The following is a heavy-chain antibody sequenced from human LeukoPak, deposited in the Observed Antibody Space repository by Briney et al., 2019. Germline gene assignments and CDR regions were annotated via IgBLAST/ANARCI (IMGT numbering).Heavy chain of an antibody. V-gene: IGHV4-34*01. Sequence: GSLRLSCAASGFTFSSYSMNWVRQAPGKGLEWIGEINHSGSTNYNPSLKSRVTISVDTSKNQFSLKLSSVTAADTAVYYCARGRRGYMDVWGKGTTVTVSS. CDR1: GFTFSSYS. CDR3: ARGRRGYMDV. J-gene: IGHJ6*03. CDR2: INHSGST.